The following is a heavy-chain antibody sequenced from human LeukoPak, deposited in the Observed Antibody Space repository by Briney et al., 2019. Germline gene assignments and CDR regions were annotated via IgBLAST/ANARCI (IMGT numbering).Heavy chain of an antibody. J-gene: IGHJ4*02. CDR3: ARGINYYGSGSPSHYFDY. Sequence: RLSSAASGFTFSDYYMSWLRQAPGKGLEWVSYISSSGSTIYYADSVKGGFTIYRDKAKNSLYLQMDSLRAEDTAVYYCARGINYYGSGSPSHYFDYWGQGTLVTVSS. CDR1: GFTFSDYY. V-gene: IGHV3-11*04. D-gene: IGHD3-10*01. CDR2: ISSSGSTI.